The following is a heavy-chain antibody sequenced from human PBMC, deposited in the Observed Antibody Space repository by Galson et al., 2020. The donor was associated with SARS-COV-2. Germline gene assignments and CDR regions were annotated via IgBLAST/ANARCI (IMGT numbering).Heavy chain of an antibody. CDR1: GFTFSSYG. CDR2: IWYDGSNK. CDR3: AKEVSAVAGTTFDY. D-gene: IGHD6-19*01. Sequence: GGSLRLSCAASGFTFSSYGMHWVRQAPGKGLEWVAVIWYDGSNKYYADSVKGRFTISRDNSKNTLYLQMNSLRAEDTAVYYCAKEVSAVAGTTFDYWGQGTLVTVSS. J-gene: IGHJ4*02. V-gene: IGHV3-33*06.